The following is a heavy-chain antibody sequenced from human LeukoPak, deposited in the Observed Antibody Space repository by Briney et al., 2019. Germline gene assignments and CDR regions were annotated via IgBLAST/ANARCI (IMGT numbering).Heavy chain of an antibody. CDR2: IIPILGIA. D-gene: IGHD1-20*01. CDR1: GGTFSSYA. CDR3: ARELTGTRFYYFDY. Sequence: ASVKVSCKASGGTFSSYAISWVRQAPGQGLEWMGRIIPILGIANYAQKFQGRVTITADKSTSTAYMELSSLRSEDTAMYYCARELTGTRFYYFDYWGQGTLVTVSS. V-gene: IGHV1-69*04. J-gene: IGHJ4*02.